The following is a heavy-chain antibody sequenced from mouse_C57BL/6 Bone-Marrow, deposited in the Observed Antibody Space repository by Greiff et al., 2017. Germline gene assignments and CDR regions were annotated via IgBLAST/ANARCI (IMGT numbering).Heavy chain of an antibody. D-gene: IGHD1-1*01. CDR2: IWTGGGT. V-gene: IGHV2-9-1*01. J-gene: IGHJ3*01. CDR1: GFSLTSYA. CDR3: ARNGRYYGSSSLAY. Sequence: VQLQQSGPGLVAPSQSLSITCTVSGFSLTSYAISWVRQPPGKGLEWLGVIWTGGGTNYNSALKSRLSISKDNSKRQVFLKMNSRQTDDTARYYCARNGRYYGSSSLAYWGQGTLVTVSA.